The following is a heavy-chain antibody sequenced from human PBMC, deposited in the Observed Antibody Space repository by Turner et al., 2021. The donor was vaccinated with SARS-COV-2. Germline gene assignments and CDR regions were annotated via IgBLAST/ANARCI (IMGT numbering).Heavy chain of an antibody. V-gene: IGHV4-30-4*01. D-gene: IGHD2-8*01. J-gene: IGHJ4*02. CDR1: GGSISSGDYY. CDR3: ARVVVLRRAYFDY. CDR2: IYYSVST. Sequence: QVQLQESGPGLVKPSQTLSLTCTVSGGSISSGDYYWSWIRQPPGKGLEWIGYIYYSVSTYYNPSLKSRLTISVDTSKNQFSLKLSSVTAADTAVYYCARVVVLRRAYFDYWGQGTLVTVSS.